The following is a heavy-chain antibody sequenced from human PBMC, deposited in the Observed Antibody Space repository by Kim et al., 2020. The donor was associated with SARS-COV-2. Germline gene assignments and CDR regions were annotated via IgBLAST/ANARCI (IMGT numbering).Heavy chain of an antibody. J-gene: IGHJ6*02. V-gene: IGHV3-30*03. CDR2: ISYEGSKK. Sequence: GGSLRLSCAASGFSFNNYGMHWVRQAPGKGLEWVAFISYEGSKKQYLDSLKGRFTVSRDYSKNTLYLQMNSLTAEDTAVYYCARQGYIFELYTYYGMDLWGRGTTVTVSS. CDR3: ARQGYIFELYTYYGMDL. D-gene: IGHD5-12*01. CDR1: GFSFNNYG.